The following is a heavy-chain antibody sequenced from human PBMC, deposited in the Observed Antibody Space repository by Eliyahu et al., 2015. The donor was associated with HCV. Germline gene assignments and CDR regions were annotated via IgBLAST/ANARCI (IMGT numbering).Heavy chain of an antibody. CDR3: TGGVATPIDY. V-gene: IGHV3-15*05. CDR2: IKSKTDGGTT. D-gene: IGHD5-12*01. J-gene: IGHJ4*02. CDR1: GFTFNTAW. Sequence: EVQLVESGGGLVKPGGSXRLSCAASGFTFNTAWMSWVRQXPGKGLEWVGRIKSKTDGGTTDYAAPVKGRFTISRDDSKNTLYLQMNSLKTEDTAAYYCTGGVATPIDYWGQGTLVTVSS.